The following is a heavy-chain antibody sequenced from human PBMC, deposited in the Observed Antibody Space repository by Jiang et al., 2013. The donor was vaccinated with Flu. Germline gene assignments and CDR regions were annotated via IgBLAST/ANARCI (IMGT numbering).Heavy chain of an antibody. CDR2: TYYRSKWYF. J-gene: IGHJ1*01. Sequence: AISGDSVASTSVVWNWFRQSPSRGLEWLGRTYYRSKWYFDYAASVKSRITLNPDTAKNQFSLQLNSVIPEDTAVYYCAQRSGVNGYFQHWGQGTLVTVSS. V-gene: IGHV6-1*01. CDR3: AQRSGVNGYFQH. CDR1: GDSVASTSVV. D-gene: IGHD4-23*01.